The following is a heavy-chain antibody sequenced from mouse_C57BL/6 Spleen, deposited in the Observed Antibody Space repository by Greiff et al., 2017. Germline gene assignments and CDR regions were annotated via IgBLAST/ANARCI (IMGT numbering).Heavy chain of an antibody. CDR1: GFNIKDDY. J-gene: IGHJ2*01. D-gene: IGHD2-1*01. CDR2: IDPENGDT. V-gene: IGHV14-4*01. CDR3: TTSDYGNSFDY. Sequence: VQLKQSGAELVRPGASVKLSCTASGFNIKDDYMHWVKQRPEQGLEWIGWIDPENGDTEYASKFQGKATITADTSSNTAYLQLSSLTSEDTAVYYCTTSDYGNSFDYWGQGTTLTVSS.